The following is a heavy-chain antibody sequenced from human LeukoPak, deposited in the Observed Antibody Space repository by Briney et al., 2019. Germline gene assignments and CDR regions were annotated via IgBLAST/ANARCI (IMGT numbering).Heavy chain of an antibody. V-gene: IGHV4-59*01. CDR1: GGSISSYY. D-gene: IGHD5-24*01. Sequence: KPSEALSLTCTVSGGSISSYYWSWLRQRPGKGLEWIGYIYYSGSTNYNPSLKSRVTISVDTSKNQFSLKLSSVTAADTAVYYCARDLGDGYNSGDAFDIWGQGTMVTVSS. CDR2: IYYSGST. CDR3: ARDLGDGYNSGDAFDI. J-gene: IGHJ3*02.